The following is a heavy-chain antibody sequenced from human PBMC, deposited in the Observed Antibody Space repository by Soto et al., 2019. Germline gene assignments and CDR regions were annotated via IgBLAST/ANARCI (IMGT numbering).Heavy chain of an antibody. CDR3: ARGRDQPPVGLYFDS. V-gene: IGHV1-69*01. J-gene: IGHJ4*02. D-gene: IGHD1-26*01. Sequence: QVQLVQSVAEVKKPGSSVKVSCKASGDAFTNYIFDWVRQAPGQGLEWMGGIIPMFGTPKYAQTFQERVTISADVSTGTAYLELTSLRFDDTAVYYCARGRDQPPVGLYFDSWGEGTRVTVSS. CDR1: GDAFTNYI. CDR2: IIPMFGTP.